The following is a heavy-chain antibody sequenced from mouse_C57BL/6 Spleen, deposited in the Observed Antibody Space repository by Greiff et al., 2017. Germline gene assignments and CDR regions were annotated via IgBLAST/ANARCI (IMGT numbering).Heavy chain of an antibody. V-gene: IGHV1-82*01. D-gene: IGHD2-2*01. CDR2: IYPGDGDT. J-gene: IGHJ4*01. Sequence: VKLQESGPELVKPGASVKISCKASGYAFSSSWMNWVKQRPGKGLEWIGRIYPGDGDTNYNGKFKGKATLTADKSSSTAYMQLSSLTSEDSAVYFCARAYGYDEYYYAMDYWGQGTSVTVSS. CDR3: ARAYGYDEYYYAMDY. CDR1: GYAFSSSW.